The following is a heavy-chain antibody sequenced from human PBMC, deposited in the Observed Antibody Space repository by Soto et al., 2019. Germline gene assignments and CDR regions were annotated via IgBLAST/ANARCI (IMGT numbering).Heavy chain of an antibody. V-gene: IGHV4-30-4*01. CDR2: LYYSGST. Sequence: TLSLTCTVSGCSISSGDYYWGWIRQPPGKGLEWIGYLYYSGSTYYNPSLKSRVTLSVDTSKNQFSLKLSSVTAADTAVYYCARIFGLWCGELLGAPYGMDDWGQGTTVTVSS. CDR1: GCSISSGDYY. CDR3: ARIFGLWCGELLGAPYGMDD. J-gene: IGHJ6*02. D-gene: IGHD3-10*01.